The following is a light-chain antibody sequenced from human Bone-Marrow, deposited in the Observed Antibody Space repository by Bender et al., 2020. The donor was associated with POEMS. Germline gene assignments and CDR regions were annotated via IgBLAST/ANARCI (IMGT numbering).Light chain of an antibody. Sequence: QSALTKPASVSGSPGQSITISCAGTSSDVGSYDLVSWYQQHPGKAPKLMIYEVSKRPSGVSNRFSGSKSGNTASLTISGLQAEDEADYYCCLYAGSSTLVFGGGTKLTVL. V-gene: IGLV2-23*02. CDR3: CLYAGSSTLV. J-gene: IGLJ2*01. CDR2: EVS. CDR1: SSDVGSYDL.